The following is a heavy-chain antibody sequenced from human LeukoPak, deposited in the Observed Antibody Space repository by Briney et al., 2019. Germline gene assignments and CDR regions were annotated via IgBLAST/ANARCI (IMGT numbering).Heavy chain of an antibody. D-gene: IGHD5-18*01. CDR3: AKNKDAGYSYGPDFDY. Sequence: QPGGSLRLSCAASGFTFSSYAMSWVRQAPGEGLEWVSAISGSGGSTYYADSVKGRFTISRDNSKNTLYLQMNSLSAEDTAVYYCAKNKDAGYSYGPDFDYWGQGTLVTVSS. J-gene: IGHJ4*02. CDR2: ISGSGGST. V-gene: IGHV3-23*01. CDR1: GFTFSSYA.